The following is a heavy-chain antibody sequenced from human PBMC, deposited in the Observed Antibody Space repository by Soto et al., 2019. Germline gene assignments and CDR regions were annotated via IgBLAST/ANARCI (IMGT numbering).Heavy chain of an antibody. J-gene: IGHJ6*02. D-gene: IGHD6-13*01. CDR1: GFTFSSYE. CDR2: ISSSGSTI. CDR3: ARDQEAGSFFPYYYGMDV. Sequence: GGSLRLSCATSGFTFSSYEMNWVRQAPGKGLEWVSYISSSGSTIYYADSVKGRFTISRDNAKNSLYLQMDSLRAEDTAVYYCARDQEAGSFFPYYYGMDVWGQGTTVTSP. V-gene: IGHV3-48*03.